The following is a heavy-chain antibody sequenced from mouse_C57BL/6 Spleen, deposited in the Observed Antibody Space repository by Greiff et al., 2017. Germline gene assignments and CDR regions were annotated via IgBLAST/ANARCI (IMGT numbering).Heavy chain of an antibody. D-gene: IGHD5-1-1*01. V-gene: IGHV6-3*01. CDR3: TGYTGGYAMDY. CDR2: IRLKSDNNAT. J-gene: IGHJ4*01. CDR1: GFTFSNYW. Sequence: EVKLEESGGGLVQPGGSMKLSCVASGFTFSNYWMNWVRQSPEKGLEWVAQIRLKSDNNATHYAESVKGRFTISRDDSKSSVYLQMNNLRAEDTGIYYCTGYTGGYAMDYWGQGTSVTVSS.